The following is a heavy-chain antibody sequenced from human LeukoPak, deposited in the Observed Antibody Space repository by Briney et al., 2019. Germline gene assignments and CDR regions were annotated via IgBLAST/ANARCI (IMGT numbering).Heavy chain of an antibody. CDR2: ISYDGSNK. Sequence: GGSLRLSCAASGFTFSSCGMHWVRQAPGKGLEWVAVISYDGSNKYYADSVKGRFTISRDNSKNTLYLQMNSLRAEDTAVYYCAKIDSSAFDIWGQGTMITVSS. CDR1: GFTFSSCG. CDR3: AKIDSSAFDI. V-gene: IGHV3-30*18. J-gene: IGHJ3*02.